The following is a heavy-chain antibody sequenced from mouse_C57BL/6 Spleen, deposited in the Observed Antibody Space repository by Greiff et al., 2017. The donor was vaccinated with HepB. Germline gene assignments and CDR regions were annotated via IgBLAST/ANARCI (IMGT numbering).Heavy chain of an antibody. V-gene: IGHV1-15*01. Sequence: QVQLQQSGAELVRPGASVTLSCKASGYTFTDYEMHWVKQTPVHGLEWIGAIDPETGGTAYNQKFKGKAILSAAKASSTAYMELSMLTSEDSAVYYCTTVGLGREGFAYWGQGILVTVSA. CDR3: TTVGLGREGFAY. CDR2: IDPETGGT. CDR1: GYTFTDYE. J-gene: IGHJ3*01. D-gene: IGHD3-3*01.